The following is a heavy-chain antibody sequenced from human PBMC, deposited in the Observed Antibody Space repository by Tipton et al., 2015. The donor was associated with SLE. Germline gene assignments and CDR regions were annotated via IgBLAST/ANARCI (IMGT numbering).Heavy chain of an antibody. V-gene: IGHV5-51*03. CDR2: VYPHDSDT. CDR1: EDRFSTSW. J-gene: IGHJ4*02. D-gene: IGHD3-10*01. Sequence: QLVQSGTELKRPGESLKISCMGSEDRFSTSWIAWVRQMPGKGLELMGIVYPHDSDTKYSPSFRDQVAISADKSSRTAYLQWNVLKASDTAMYFCARARGYFDSWGQGTLVTVSS. CDR3: ARARGYFDS.